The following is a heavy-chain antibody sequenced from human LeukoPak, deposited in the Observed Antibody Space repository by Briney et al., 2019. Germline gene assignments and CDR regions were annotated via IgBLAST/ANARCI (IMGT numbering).Heavy chain of an antibody. CDR2: ISGSGGGT. CDR3: AKWDENFYYMYV. CDR1: RFTFNRYA. Sequence: PGGSLRLSCAASRFTFNRYAMSWVRQAPGKGLEWVSSISGSGGGTFYASSVRGRFAISRDNSKHTVFLQMNGLRAEDTAIYYCAKWDENFYYMYVWGQGTTVTVSS. J-gene: IGHJ6*03. D-gene: IGHD1-26*01. V-gene: IGHV3-23*01.